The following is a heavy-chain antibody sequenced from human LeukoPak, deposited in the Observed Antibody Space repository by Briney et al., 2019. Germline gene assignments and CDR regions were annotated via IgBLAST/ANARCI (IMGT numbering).Heavy chain of an antibody. Sequence: ASVKVSCKASGYTFTDYYMHWVRQAPGQGLEWMGWIDPDSGGTKYAQKFQGRVLMTRDTSISTAYMELSILRSDDTAVYYCAREYYDTSGRKHAFNMWGQGTMATVSS. V-gene: IGHV1-2*02. CDR1: GYTFTDYY. D-gene: IGHD3-22*01. J-gene: IGHJ3*02. CDR3: AREYYDTSGRKHAFNM. CDR2: IDPDSGGT.